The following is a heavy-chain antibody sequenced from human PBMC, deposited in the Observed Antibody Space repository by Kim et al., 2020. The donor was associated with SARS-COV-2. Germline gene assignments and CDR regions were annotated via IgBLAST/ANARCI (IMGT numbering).Heavy chain of an antibody. CDR3: AKDGIVAAGFDP. CDR2: ISWNSGTI. V-gene: IGHV3-9*01. Sequence: GGSLRLSCAASGFTFGDHAMHWVRQAPGKGLEWVSGISWNSGTIGYADSVKGRFTISRDNAKNSLYLQMNSLRAEDTALYYCAKDGIVAAGFDPWGQGTLVTVSS. D-gene: IGHD6-13*01. CDR1: GFTFGDHA. J-gene: IGHJ5*02.